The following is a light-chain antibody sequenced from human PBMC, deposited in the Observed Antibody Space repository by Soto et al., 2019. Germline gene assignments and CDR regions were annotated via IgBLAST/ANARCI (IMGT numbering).Light chain of an antibody. V-gene: IGLV2-23*02. CDR3: SSQAGSTTFHF. CDR2: EVS. Sequence: QSDLTQPASVSGSPGQPITISCTGTSSDVGSYNLVSWYQQHPGKAPKLMIYEVSKRHSGVSNRFSGSKPGNTASLTISGAQAEVVSDFYCSSQAGSTTFHFFGT. CDR1: SSDVGSYNL. J-gene: IGLJ1*01.